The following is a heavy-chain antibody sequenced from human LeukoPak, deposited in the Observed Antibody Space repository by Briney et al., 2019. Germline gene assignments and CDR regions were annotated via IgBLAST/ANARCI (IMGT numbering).Heavy chain of an antibody. Sequence: GESLKISCRGSGYTFTTYWIGWVRQMPGKGLEWMGIIYPGDSDTRYSPSFQGQVTISADKSISTAYLQWSSLKASDTAMYYCARAITGTDRLVDYWGQGTLVTVSS. J-gene: IGHJ4*02. CDR3: ARAITGTDRLVDY. V-gene: IGHV5-51*01. D-gene: IGHD1-20*01. CDR2: IYPGDSDT. CDR1: GYTFTTYW.